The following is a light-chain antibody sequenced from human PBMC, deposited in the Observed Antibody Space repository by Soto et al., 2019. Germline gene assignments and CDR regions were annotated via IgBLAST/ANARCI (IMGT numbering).Light chain of an antibody. CDR2: EVS. V-gene: IGLV2-8*01. CDR3: SSYAASNKLV. CDR1: SSDVGDYDY. Sequence: QSVLTQPPSASGSPGQSVTISCTGTSSDVGDYDYVSWYQQHPGKAPRLMIYEVSKRPSGVPDRFSGSKSGNTASLTVSGLQAEDEAEYYCSSYAASNKLVFGGGTKVTVL. J-gene: IGLJ2*01.